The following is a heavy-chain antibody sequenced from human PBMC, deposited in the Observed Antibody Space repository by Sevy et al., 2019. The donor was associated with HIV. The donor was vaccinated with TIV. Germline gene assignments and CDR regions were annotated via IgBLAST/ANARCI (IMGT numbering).Heavy chain of an antibody. Sequence: GGSLRLSCVASGFTFSGYGMHWVRQAPGKGLEWVAVIWDDGTNKYYTDSVKGRFTISRDNSKNTLYLQMNSLRAEDTAVYYCAREHIAVAGIGYYFDYWGQGTLVTVSS. J-gene: IGHJ4*02. V-gene: IGHV3-33*01. CDR3: AREHIAVAGIGYYFDY. CDR2: IWDDGTNK. D-gene: IGHD6-19*01. CDR1: GFTFSGYG.